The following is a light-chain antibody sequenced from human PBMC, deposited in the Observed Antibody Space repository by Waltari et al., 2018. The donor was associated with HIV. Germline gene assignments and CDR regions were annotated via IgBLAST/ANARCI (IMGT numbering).Light chain of an antibody. CDR2: GAS. CDR1: QRVSSSH. CDR3: QQYGGSRWT. V-gene: IGKV3-20*01. Sequence: EIILTQSPGPLSLSPGARATLSCRASQRVSSSHLAWYQQKPGQAPRLLIYGASSRATGIPDRFSGSGSGTDFILTISGLEPEDFAVYYCQQYGGSRWTFGQGTKVEIK. J-gene: IGKJ1*01.